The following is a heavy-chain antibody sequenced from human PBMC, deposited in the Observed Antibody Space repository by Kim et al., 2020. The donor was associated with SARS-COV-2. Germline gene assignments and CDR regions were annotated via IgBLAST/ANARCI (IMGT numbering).Heavy chain of an antibody. Sequence: GGSLRLSCAASGFTFSSYAMHWVRQAPGKGLEWVAVIWYDGNNKYYVDSVKGRFTISRDNSKNTVYLQMNSLRAEDTAVYYCARENDYVSDDYRPLGAWGQGTLVTVSS. D-gene: IGHD3-16*01. CDR1: GFTFSSYA. CDR2: IWYDGNNK. CDR3: ARENDYVSDDYRPLGA. J-gene: IGHJ5*02. V-gene: IGHV3-33*01.